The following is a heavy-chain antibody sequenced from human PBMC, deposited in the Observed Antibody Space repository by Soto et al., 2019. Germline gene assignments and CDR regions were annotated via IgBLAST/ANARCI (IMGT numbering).Heavy chain of an antibody. CDR3: ASLEWESTGYADY. CDR2: IKRDGSEK. Sequence: PAGSLRLSCAASGFTFGSNWMSWVRQAPGKGLEWVANIKRDGSEKYYVDSVKGRFTISRDNAKNTLYLQMNSLRADDTAVYYCASLEWESTGYADYWGQGTLVTVSS. V-gene: IGHV3-7*03. D-gene: IGHD3-3*01. CDR1: GFTFGSNW. J-gene: IGHJ4*02.